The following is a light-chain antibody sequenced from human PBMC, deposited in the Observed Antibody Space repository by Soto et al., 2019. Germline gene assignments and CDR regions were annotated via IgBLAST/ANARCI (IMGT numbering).Light chain of an antibody. V-gene: IGLV2-8*01. CDR2: EVS. J-gene: IGLJ2*01. CDR3: NSYASGNTVV. Sequence: QSALTQPPSASGSPGQSVTISCTGTSSDVGGSNYVSWYQQHPGKAPKLLIYEVSKRPSGVPDRFSGSKSGNTASLTVSGLQAEDEADYYCNSYASGNTVVFGGGTKLTVL. CDR1: SSDVGGSNY.